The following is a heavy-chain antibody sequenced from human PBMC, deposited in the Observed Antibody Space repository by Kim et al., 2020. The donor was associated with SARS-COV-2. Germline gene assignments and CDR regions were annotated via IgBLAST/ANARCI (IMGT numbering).Heavy chain of an antibody. CDR3: ARGNYYEWMTLSDYYNGIDV. J-gene: IGHJ6*02. CDR1: GLNFDNSA. Sequence: GGSLRLSWTASGLNFDNSAMNWVRQTPGKGLEWVAVISFDGRNKDYADPVKGRFTISRDNSRSTLYLEMNSLRVEDTALYYCARGNYYEWMTLSDYYNGIDVWGQGTTVTVSS. D-gene: IGHD3-22*01. CDR2: ISFDGRNK. V-gene: IGHV3-30*03.